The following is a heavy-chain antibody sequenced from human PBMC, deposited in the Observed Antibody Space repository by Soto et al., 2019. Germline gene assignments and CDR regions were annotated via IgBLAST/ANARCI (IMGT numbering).Heavy chain of an antibody. J-gene: IGHJ2*01. V-gene: IGHV4-31*03. CDR2: IYYSGST. CDR3: ARGVRGGGSSHWYFDL. D-gene: IGHD2-15*01. Sequence: QVQLQESGPGLVKPSQTLSLTCTVSGGSISSGGYYWSWIRQHPGKGLEWIGYIYYSGSTYYNPSLKSRVIVSVDTSKNQFSLQLSSVTAAATAVYYCARGVRGGGSSHWYFDLWGRGTLVTVSS. CDR1: GGSISSGGYY.